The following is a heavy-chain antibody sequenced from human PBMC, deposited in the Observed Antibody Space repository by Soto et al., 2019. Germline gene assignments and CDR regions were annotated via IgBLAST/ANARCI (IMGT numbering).Heavy chain of an antibody. CDR1: GGSISSYY. D-gene: IGHD1-26*01. CDR2: IYYSGST. J-gene: IGHJ6*02. CDR3: ARGQWELLGYYYGMDV. Sequence: SETLSLTCTVSGGSISSYYWSWIRQPPGKGLEWIGYIYYSGSTNYNPSLKSRVTISVDTSKNQFSLKLSSVTAADTAVYYCARGQWELLGYYYGMDVWGQGTTVTVSS. V-gene: IGHV4-59*01.